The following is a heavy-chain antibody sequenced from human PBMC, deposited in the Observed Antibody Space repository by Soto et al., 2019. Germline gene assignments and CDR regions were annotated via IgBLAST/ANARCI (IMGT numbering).Heavy chain of an antibody. CDR3: ARFRYSGYASPIDY. Sequence: SEILSLTCTVSGGSISSRSYYWGWIRQTQGKGLEWIGSIYYSGSTYYSPSLKSRVTISVDTSKNQFSLKLSSVTAADTAVYYCARFRYSGYASPIDYWGQGTLVTVSS. J-gene: IGHJ4*02. D-gene: IGHD5-12*01. V-gene: IGHV4-39*01. CDR2: IYYSGST. CDR1: GGSISSRSYY.